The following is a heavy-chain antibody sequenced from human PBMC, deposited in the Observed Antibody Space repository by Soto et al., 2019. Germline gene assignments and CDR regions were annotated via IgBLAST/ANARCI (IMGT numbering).Heavy chain of an antibody. V-gene: IGHV3-21*01. J-gene: IGHJ4*02. Sequence: GGSLRLSCAASGFTFSSYSMNWVRQAPGKGLEWVSFISSSSSYIYYADSVKGRFTISRDNAKNSLYLQMDSLRAEDTAVYYCARDLSSGSPTSDYWGQGTLVTVSS. D-gene: IGHD3-22*01. CDR3: ARDLSSGSPTSDY. CDR2: ISSSSSYI. CDR1: GFTFSSYS.